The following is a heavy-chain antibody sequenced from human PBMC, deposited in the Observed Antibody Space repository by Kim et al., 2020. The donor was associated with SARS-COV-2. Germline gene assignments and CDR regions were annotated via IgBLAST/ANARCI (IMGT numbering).Heavy chain of an antibody. V-gene: IGHV3-30-3*01. CDR1: GFTFSSYA. CDR3: ARSGSYFSWFDP. D-gene: IGHD1-26*01. CDR2: ISYDGSNK. Sequence: GGSLRLSCAASGFTFSSYAMHWVRQAPGKGLEWVAVISYDGSNKYYADSVKGRFTISRDNSKNTLYLQMNSLRAEDTAVYYCARSGSYFSWFDPWGQGTLVTVSS. J-gene: IGHJ5*02.